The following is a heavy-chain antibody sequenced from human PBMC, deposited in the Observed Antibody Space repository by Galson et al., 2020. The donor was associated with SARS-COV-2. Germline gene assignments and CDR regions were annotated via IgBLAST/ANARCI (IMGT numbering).Heavy chain of an antibody. CDR1: GGSISSGGYY. CDR2: IYYSGST. V-gene: IGHV4-31*03. Sequence: SETLSLTCPVSGGSISSGGYYWSWIRQHPGQGLEWIGYIYYSGSTYYNPSLKSRVTISVDTSKNQFSLKLSSVTAADTAVYYCARWGLSGHFDYWGQGTLVTVSS. D-gene: IGHD5-12*01. CDR3: ARWGLSGHFDY. J-gene: IGHJ4*02.